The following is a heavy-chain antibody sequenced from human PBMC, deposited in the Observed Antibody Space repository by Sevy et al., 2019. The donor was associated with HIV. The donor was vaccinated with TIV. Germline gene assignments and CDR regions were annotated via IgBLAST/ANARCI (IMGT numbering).Heavy chain of an antibody. CDR3: VRHPLGNWFDL. J-gene: IGHJ5*02. CDR1: GGSISSSRHY. V-gene: IGHV4-39*01. Sequence: SETLSLTCNVSGGSISSSRHYWGWIRQSPGKSLEWIGSRFYSGGAYYNPSLQSRVTMSVDTSKNQFSLNVNSVTAADTAVYYCVRHPLGNWFDLWGQCILVTVSS. CDR2: RFYSGGA. D-gene: IGHD3-16*01.